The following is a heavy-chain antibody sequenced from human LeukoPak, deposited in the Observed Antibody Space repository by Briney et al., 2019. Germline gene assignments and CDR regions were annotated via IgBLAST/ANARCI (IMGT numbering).Heavy chain of an antibody. CDR3: ARLDSSGWSFLDLWYFDL. J-gene: IGHJ2*01. V-gene: IGHV4-4*07. Sequence: PSETLSLTCTVSGGSISSYYWSWIRQPAGKGLEWIGRIYTSGSTNYNPSLKSRVTTPVDTSKNQFSLKLSSVTAADTAVYYCARLDSSGWSFLDLWYFDLWGRGTLVTVSS. CDR2: IYTSGST. CDR1: GGSISSYY. D-gene: IGHD6-19*01.